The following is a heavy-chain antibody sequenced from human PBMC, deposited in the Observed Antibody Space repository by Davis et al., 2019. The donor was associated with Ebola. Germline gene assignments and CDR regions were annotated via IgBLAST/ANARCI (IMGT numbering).Heavy chain of an antibody. Sequence: PGGSLRLSCAAFGFALSSYWMSWVRQPPGKGLEWIGEINHSGSTNYNPSLKSRVNISVDTSKNQFSLKLSSVTAADTAVYYCARGFSDDQDDEDYWGQGTLVTVSS. J-gene: IGHJ4*02. D-gene: IGHD1-1*01. CDR1: GFALSSYW. CDR2: INHSGST. V-gene: IGHV4-34*01. CDR3: ARGFSDDQDDEDY.